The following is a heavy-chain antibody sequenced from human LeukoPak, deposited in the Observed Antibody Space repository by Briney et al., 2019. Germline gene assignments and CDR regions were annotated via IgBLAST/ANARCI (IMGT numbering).Heavy chain of an antibody. Sequence: GGSLRLSCAASGFTVSSNYMSWVRQAPGKGLEWVSVIYSGGSTDYADSVKGRFTISRDNSKNTLYLQMNSLRAEDTAVYYCASPAGYSGYDSGYWGQGTLVTVSS. V-gene: IGHV3-53*01. CDR3: ASPAGYSGYDSGY. J-gene: IGHJ4*02. CDR1: GFTVSSNY. D-gene: IGHD5-12*01. CDR2: IYSGGST.